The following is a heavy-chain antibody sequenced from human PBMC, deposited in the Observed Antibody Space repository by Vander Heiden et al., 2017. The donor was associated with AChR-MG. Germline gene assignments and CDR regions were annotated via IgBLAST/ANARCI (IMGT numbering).Heavy chain of an antibody. CDR1: GGSISSSSYY. Sequence: QLQLQESGPGLVKPSETLSLTCTVSGGSISSSSYYWGWIRQPPGKGLEWIGSIYYSGSTYYNPSLKSRVTISVDTSKNQFSLKLSSVTAADTAVYYCVAGPTDFWSGYFYYYYYYMDVWGKGTTVTVSS. CDR2: IYYSGST. D-gene: IGHD3-3*01. CDR3: VAGPTDFWSGYFYYYYYYMDV. V-gene: IGHV4-39*01. J-gene: IGHJ6*03.